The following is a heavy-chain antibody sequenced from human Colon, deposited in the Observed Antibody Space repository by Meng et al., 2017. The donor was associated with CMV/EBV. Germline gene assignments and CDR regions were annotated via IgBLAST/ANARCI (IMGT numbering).Heavy chain of an antibody. D-gene: IGHD2-21*02. Sequence: LSDFVLSLVKHEHGLTLICLFSGLCLSTSGQVGAWSLQPPREALVLLAVIYWDDVKRYRLSLKSRLTTTKNTSKNQVVLSMTDLDPADTGTFYCARHSLTILTDWGQGALVTVSS. CDR1: GLCLSTSGQV. CDR3: ARHSLTILTD. J-gene: IGHJ4*02. CDR2: IYWDDVK. V-gene: IGHV2-5*02.